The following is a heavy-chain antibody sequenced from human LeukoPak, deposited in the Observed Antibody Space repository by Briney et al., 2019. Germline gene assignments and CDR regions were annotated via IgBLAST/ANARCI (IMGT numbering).Heavy chain of an antibody. CDR1: GYTFTSYG. CDR2: ISAYNGNT. CDR3: ARVNTYTMIVVAPAGWFDP. D-gene: IGHD3-22*01. V-gene: IGHV1-18*01. Sequence: GASVKVSCKASGYTFTSYGISWVRQAPGQGLEWMGWISAYNGNTNYAQKLQGRVTMTTDTSTSTAYMELRSLRSDDTAVYYCARVNTYTMIVVAPAGWFDPWGQGTLVTVSS. J-gene: IGHJ5*02.